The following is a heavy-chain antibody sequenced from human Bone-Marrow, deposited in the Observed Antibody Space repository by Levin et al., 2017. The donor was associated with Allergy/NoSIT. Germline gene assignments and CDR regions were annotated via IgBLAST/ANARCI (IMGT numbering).Heavy chain of an antibody. J-gene: IGHJ2*01. CDR3: ARAACVAVPGLFEGWYFDL. Sequence: SETLSLTCTVSGGSITNNYWSWIRQPPGRGLEYIGYISSTGSTNYNPSLKSRVTVSVDTSKNQFSLKLNSVTASDPAVYYCARAACVAVPGLFEGWYFDLWGRGTLVTVSS. V-gene: IGHV4-59*01. D-gene: IGHD6-19*01. CDR1: GGSITNNY. CDR2: ISSTGST.